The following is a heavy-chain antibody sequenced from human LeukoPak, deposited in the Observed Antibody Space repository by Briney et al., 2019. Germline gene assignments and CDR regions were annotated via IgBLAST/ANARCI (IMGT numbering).Heavy chain of an antibody. J-gene: IGHJ3*02. CDR1: GYTLTELS. CDR2: FDPEDGET. CDR3: AAAGIVVITNRPLLGAFDI. V-gene: IGHV1-24*01. Sequence: ASVKVSCKVSGYTLTELSMHWVRQAPGKELEWMGGFDPEDGETIYAQKFQGRVTMTEDTSTDTAYMELSSLRSEDTAVYYCAAAGIVVITNRPLLGAFDIWGQGTMVTVSS. D-gene: IGHD3-22*01.